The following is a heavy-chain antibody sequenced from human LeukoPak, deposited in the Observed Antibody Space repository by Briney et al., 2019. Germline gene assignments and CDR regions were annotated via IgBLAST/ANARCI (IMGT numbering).Heavy chain of an antibody. CDR3: ERQGIVVADSFDP. V-gene: IGHV5-10-1*01. CDR2: DDSTDAYT. D-gene: IGHD6-19*01. CDR1: GYSFTNYW. J-gene: IGHJ5*02. Sequence: GEPPMISCMASGYSFTNYWISCVRQMPGKAVVWSGRDDSTDAYTNYSPSLKGHVTISVDKSISTAYLQMSSLTASDTAMYYCERQGIVVADSFDPWGQGTLVTVSS.